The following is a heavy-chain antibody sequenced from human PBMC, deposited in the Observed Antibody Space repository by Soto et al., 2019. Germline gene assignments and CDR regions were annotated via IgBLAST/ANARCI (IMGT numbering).Heavy chain of an antibody. V-gene: IGHV4-59*01. CDR2: VYYTGST. CDR1: GDSISTFY. D-gene: IGHD3-22*01. CDR3: ARGRTVRNYADDSSDYFYFFDY. J-gene: IGHJ4*02. Sequence: SETLSLTCTVSGDSISTFYWGWMRQSPGKELEWIGYVYYTGSTNYNPSLKSRVTISVDRSKNQFSLKLTSANAADTAVYYCARGRTVRNYADDSSDYFYFFDYWGQGTQVTAPQ.